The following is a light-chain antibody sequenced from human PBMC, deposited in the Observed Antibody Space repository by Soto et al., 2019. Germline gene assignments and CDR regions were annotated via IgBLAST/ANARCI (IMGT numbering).Light chain of an antibody. CDR3: VLYIGSGISV. CDR2: NRD. Sequence: QTVVTQEPSFSVSPGGTVTLTCGLSSGSVSTNYYPSWYQQTPGQAPRALIYNRDIRSSGVPDRFSGSILGNKAALTITGAQADDESDYYCVLYIGSGISVFGGGTKLTVL. V-gene: IGLV8-61*01. J-gene: IGLJ2*01. CDR1: SGSVSTNYY.